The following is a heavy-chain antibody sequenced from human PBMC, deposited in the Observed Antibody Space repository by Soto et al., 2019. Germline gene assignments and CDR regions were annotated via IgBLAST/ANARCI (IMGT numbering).Heavy chain of an antibody. V-gene: IGHV1-69*13. Sequence: SVKVCLKSSGGPFSSYAISLVRRAPGQGLEWMGGIIPIFGTANYAQKFQGRVTITADESTSTAYMELSSLRSEDTAVYYCARGYCSSTSCYSHTPGDYGMDVWGQGTTVTVSS. CDR1: GGPFSSYA. J-gene: IGHJ6*02. CDR3: ARGYCSSTSCYSHTPGDYGMDV. D-gene: IGHD2-2*02. CDR2: IIPIFGTA.